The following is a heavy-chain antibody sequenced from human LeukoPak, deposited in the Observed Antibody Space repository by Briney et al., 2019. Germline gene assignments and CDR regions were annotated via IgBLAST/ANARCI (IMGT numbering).Heavy chain of an antibody. J-gene: IGHJ4*02. CDR3: ARGPGAGSIAVARHPFDY. CDR2: INHSGST. Sequence: SETLSLTCAVYGGSFSGYYWSWIRKPPGKGLEWMGEINHSGSTNYNPSLKSRVTISVDTSKNQFSLKLSSVTAADTAVYYCARGPGAGSIAVARHPFDYWGQGTLVTVSS. CDR1: GGSFSGYY. D-gene: IGHD6-19*01. V-gene: IGHV4-34*01.